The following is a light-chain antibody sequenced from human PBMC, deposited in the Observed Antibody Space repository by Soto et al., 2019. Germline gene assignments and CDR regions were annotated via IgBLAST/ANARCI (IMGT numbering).Light chain of an antibody. CDR1: SSDIGAYNY. Sequence: QSVLTQPASVSGSPGQSITISCTGSSSDIGAYNYVSWYQQHPGRAPKLIIYDVIKRPSGVSYHFSGSKSGNTASLTISGLQAEHEADYYCSSHTTSNSRIFGGGTKVTVL. CDR3: SSHTTSNSRI. CDR2: DVI. V-gene: IGLV2-14*01. J-gene: IGLJ2*01.